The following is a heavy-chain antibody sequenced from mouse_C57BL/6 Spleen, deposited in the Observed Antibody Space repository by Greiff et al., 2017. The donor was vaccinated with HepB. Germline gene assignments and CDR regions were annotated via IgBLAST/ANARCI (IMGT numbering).Heavy chain of an antibody. CDR3: TTCDYDVCAMDY. V-gene: IGHV14-4*01. CDR2: IDPENGDT. Sequence: EVKVVESGAELVRPGASVKLSCTASGFNIKDDYMHWVKQRPEQGLEWIGWIDPENGDTEYASKFQGKATITADTSSNTAYLQLSSLTSEDTAVYYCTTCDYDVCAMDYWGQGTSVTVSS. J-gene: IGHJ4*01. CDR1: GFNIKDDY. D-gene: IGHD2-4*01.